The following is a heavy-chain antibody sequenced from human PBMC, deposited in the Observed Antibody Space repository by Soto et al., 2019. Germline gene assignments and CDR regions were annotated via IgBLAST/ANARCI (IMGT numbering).Heavy chain of an antibody. CDR3: AREAGKYRSPSYYFDY. Sequence: VKVSCKASGGTFSSYAISWVRQAPGQGLEWMGGIIPIFGTANYAQKFQGRVTITADESTSTAYMELGSLRSEDTAVYYCAREAGKYRSPSYYFDYWGQGTLVTVSS. D-gene: IGHD6-6*01. J-gene: IGHJ4*02. V-gene: IGHV1-69*13. CDR1: GGTFSSYA. CDR2: IIPIFGTA.